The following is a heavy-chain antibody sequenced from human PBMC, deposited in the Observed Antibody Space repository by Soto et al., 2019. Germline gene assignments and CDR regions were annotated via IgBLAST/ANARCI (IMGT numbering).Heavy chain of an antibody. V-gene: IGHV6-1*01. CDR3: ARATVSAPAFDY. CDR1: GDSVSSNSAA. J-gene: IGHJ4*02. CDR2: TYYRSKWYN. D-gene: IGHD4-17*01. Sequence: SQTLSLTCAISGDSVSSNSAAWNWIRQSPSRGLEWLGRTYYRSKWYNDYAVSVKSRIAINPYTSKNQFSLQLNSVTPEDTAVYYCARATVSAPAFDYWGQGTLVTVSS.